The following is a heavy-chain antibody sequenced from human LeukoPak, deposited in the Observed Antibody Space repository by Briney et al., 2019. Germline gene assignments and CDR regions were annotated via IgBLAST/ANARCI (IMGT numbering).Heavy chain of an antibody. CDR3: ARDETYSSDWQSNHYYYYMDV. D-gene: IGHD6-19*01. CDR2: IYYSRST. J-gene: IGHJ6*03. V-gene: IGHV4-39*02. CDR1: GGSISNTLYY. Sequence: SETLSLTCTVSGGSISNTLYYWAWIRQPPGKGLESIGSIYYSRSTYYRPSLKSRVTISVDTSKSQFSLKLSSVTAADTAMYYCARDETYSSDWQSNHYYYYMDVWGKGTTVTVSS.